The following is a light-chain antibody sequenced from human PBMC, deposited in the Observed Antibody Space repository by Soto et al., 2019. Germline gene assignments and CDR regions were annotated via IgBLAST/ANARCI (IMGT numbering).Light chain of an antibody. CDR1: SSDFGSYNL. CDR3: CSYAGSSIWV. J-gene: IGLJ3*02. V-gene: IGLV2-23*01. CDR2: EGT. Sequence: QSALTQPASVSGSPGQSITISCTGTSSDFGSYNLVSWYQQHPGKAPKLMIYEGTKRPSGTSNRFSGSKSGNTASLTISGLQAEDEADYYCCSYAGSSIWVFGGGTKLTVL.